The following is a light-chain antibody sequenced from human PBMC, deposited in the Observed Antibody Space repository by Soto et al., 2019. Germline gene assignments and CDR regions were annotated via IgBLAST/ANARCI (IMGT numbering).Light chain of an antibody. CDR2: AAS. Sequence: MTQSPATLSVSPGERATLSCRASQSVSSNLAWYQQKPGKAPKLLIYAASSLQSGVPSRFSGSGSGTDFTLTISSLQPEDFATYYCQQANSFPWTFGQGTKVEIK. V-gene: IGKV1-12*01. J-gene: IGKJ1*01. CDR1: QSVSSN. CDR3: QQANSFPWT.